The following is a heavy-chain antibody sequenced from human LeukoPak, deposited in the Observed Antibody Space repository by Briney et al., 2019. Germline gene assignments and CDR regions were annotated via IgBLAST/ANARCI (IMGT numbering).Heavy chain of an antibody. J-gene: IGHJ4*02. V-gene: IGHV3-21*04. CDR2: ISSSSSYI. CDR1: GFTFSSYS. CDR3: ARDSSSSSNPDY. D-gene: IGHD6-6*01. Sequence: GGSLRLSCAASGFTFSSYSMNWVRQAPGKGLEWVSSISSSSSYIYYADSGKGRFTIARGNRKNSPYRQMNRLLGRDTAFYYCARDSSSSSNPDYWGQGTLVTVSS.